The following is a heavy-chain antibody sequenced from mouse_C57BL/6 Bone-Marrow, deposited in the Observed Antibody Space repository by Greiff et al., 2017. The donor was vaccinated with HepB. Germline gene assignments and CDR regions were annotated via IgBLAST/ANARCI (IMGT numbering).Heavy chain of an antibody. Sequence: VKLMESGAELVRPGASVTLSCKASGYTFTDYEMHWVKQTPVHGLEWIGAIDPETGGTAYNQKFKGKAILTADKSSSTAYMELRSLTSEDSAVYYCTRRGGNYLSGYFDVWGTGTTVTVSS. CDR3: TRRGGNYLSGYFDV. D-gene: IGHD2-1*01. CDR1: GYTFTDYE. V-gene: IGHV1-15*01. CDR2: IDPETGGT. J-gene: IGHJ1*03.